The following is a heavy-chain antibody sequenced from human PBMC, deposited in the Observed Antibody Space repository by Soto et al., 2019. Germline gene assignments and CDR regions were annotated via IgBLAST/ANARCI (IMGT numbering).Heavy chain of an antibody. CDR1: GFTFSSYA. J-gene: IGHJ4*02. V-gene: IGHV3-23*01. CDR3: AKDAFYDSSGYLWDGLDY. Sequence: EVQLLESGGGLVQPGGSLRLSCAASGFTFSSYAMSWVRQAPGKGLEWVSAISGSGGSTYYADSVKGRFTISRDNSKNTLYLRMNSLRAEDTAVYYCAKDAFYDSSGYLWDGLDYWGQGTLVTVS. CDR2: ISGSGGST. D-gene: IGHD3-22*01.